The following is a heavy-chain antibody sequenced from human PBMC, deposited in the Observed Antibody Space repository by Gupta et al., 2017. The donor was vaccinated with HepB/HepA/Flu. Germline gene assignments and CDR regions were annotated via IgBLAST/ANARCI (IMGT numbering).Heavy chain of an antibody. V-gene: IGHV3-23*01. J-gene: IGHJ5*02. D-gene: IGHD4-17*01. CDR3: AKDDYGDYVRWFDP. CDR2: IGVSSVGI. Sequence: EVQLLESGGGLVQPGGSLRLSCTASGFTFTRYTMSWLRQAPGKGLEWVSSIGVSSVGIYYTDSVKGRFTISRDNSRNTLYLKMNSLRAEDTAVYYCAKDDYGDYVRWFDPRGQGTLVTVSS. CDR1: GFTFTRYT.